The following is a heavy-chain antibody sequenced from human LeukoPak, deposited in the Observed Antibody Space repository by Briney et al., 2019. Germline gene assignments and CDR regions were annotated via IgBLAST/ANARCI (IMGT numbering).Heavy chain of an antibody. CDR1: GDSL. CDR2: INSDGSWT. V-gene: IGHV3-74*01. Sequence: GGSLRLSCAASGDSLMHWVRQARGQGLVWVSQINSDGSWTSYADSVKGRFTISKDNAKNTVYLQMNSLRAEDTAVYYCVSFYEAYWGRGTLVTVS. J-gene: IGHJ4*02. CDR3: VSFYEAY. D-gene: IGHD2/OR15-2a*01.